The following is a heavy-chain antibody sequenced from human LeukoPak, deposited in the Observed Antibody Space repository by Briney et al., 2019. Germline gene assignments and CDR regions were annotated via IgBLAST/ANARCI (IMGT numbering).Heavy chain of an antibody. D-gene: IGHD1-7*01. CDR3: ARGKWNYPYDY. CDR1: GFTVSSNY. J-gene: IGHJ4*02. CDR2: IYSGGST. Sequence: GGSLRLSCAASGFTVSSNYMSWVRQAPGKGLEWVSVIYSGGSTYYADSVKGRFTISRDNSKNTVHLQMNNLRAEDTAVYYCARGKWNYPYDYWGQGTLVTVSS. V-gene: IGHV3-53*01.